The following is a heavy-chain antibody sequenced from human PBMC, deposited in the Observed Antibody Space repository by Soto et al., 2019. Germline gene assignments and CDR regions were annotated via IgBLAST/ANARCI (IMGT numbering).Heavy chain of an antibody. CDR1: GGTFSSYT. J-gene: IGHJ5*02. V-gene: IGHV1-69*08. CDR2: IIPILGIA. D-gene: IGHD3-10*01. Sequence: QVQLVQSGAEVKKPGSSVKVSCKASGGTFSSYTISWVRQAPGQGLEWMGRIIPILGIANYAQKFQGRVTITADKSTSTAYMELSSLRSEDTAVYYCARDLWFGEDKGWFDPWGQGTLVTVSS. CDR3: ARDLWFGEDKGWFDP.